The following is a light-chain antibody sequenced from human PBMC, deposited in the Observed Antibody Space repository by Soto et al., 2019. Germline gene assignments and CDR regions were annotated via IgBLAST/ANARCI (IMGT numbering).Light chain of an antibody. J-gene: IGKJ1*01. CDR1: QSVSSK. CDR2: DAS. Sequence: EIGMPQYPATLSVSPGERATLSCRASQSVSSKVAWYQQKPGQAPRLLIYDASTRATGIPARFSGRGSGTEFTLTISSLQSEDFAVYSCHQYHNWTFGQGTKVDIK. V-gene: IGKV3-15*01. CDR3: HQYHNWT.